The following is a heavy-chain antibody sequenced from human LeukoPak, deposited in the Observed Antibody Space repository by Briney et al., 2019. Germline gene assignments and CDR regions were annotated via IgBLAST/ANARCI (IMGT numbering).Heavy chain of an antibody. V-gene: IGHV3-23*01. CDR3: APECRTTSCNLDYFDH. Sequence: GGSLRLSCAASGFTFSSYAMSWGRQAPGEGLEWVSSISGSGGRTYYADSAKGRLTISRDNPNNTLYLQMNSLRAEDTAVYYRAPECRTTSCNLDYFDHWGQGTLVTVSS. CDR1: GFTFSSYA. D-gene: IGHD2-2*01. CDR2: ISGSGGRT. J-gene: IGHJ4*02.